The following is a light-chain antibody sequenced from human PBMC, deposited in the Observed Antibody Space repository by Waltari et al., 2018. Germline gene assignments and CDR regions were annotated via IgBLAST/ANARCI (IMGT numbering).Light chain of an antibody. CDR3: QQYNSYSLLT. CDR2: KAS. V-gene: IGKV1-5*03. Sequence: DIQMTQSPSTLSASVGDRFTITCRASQSISNWLAWYQQKPGKAPKLLIYKASTLESGVPSRFSGSGYGTEFTLTISSLQPDDFATYYCQQYNSYSLLTFGGGTKVEIK. CDR1: QSISNW. J-gene: IGKJ4*01.